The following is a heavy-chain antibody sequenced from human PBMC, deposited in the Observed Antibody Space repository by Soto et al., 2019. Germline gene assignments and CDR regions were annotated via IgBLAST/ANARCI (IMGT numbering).Heavy chain of an antibody. V-gene: IGHV4-59*01. CDR1: GGSISSYY. CDR2: IYYSGST. Sequence: PSETLSLTCTVSGGSISSYYWSWIRQPPGKGLEWIGYIYYSGSTNYNPSLKSRVTISVDTSKNQFSLKLSSVTAADTAVYYCARDGDLQNYYFDYWGQGTLVTVSS. CDR3: ARDGDLQNYYFDY. D-gene: IGHD4-4*01. J-gene: IGHJ4*02.